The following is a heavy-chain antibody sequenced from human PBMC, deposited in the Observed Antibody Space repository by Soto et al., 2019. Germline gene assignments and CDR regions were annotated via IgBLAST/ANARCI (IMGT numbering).Heavy chain of an antibody. CDR2: IKSKTDGGTT. Sequence: GGSLRLSCAASGFTFSNAWMSWVRQAPGKGLEWVGRIKSKTDGGTTDYAAPVKGRFTISRDDSKNTLYLQMNSLKTEDTAVYYCTTRSGSYSGRYFDYWGQGTLVTVSS. V-gene: IGHV3-15*01. D-gene: IGHD1-26*01. J-gene: IGHJ4*02. CDR1: GFTFSNAW. CDR3: TTRSGSYSGRYFDY.